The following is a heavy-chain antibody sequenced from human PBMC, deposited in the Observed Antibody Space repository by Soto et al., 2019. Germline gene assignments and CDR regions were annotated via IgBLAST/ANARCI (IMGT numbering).Heavy chain of an antibody. D-gene: IGHD5-18*01. CDR1: GGTFSTYA. CDR3: AGGIQLWLRRINNGYSG. CDR2: IIPMFGTA. J-gene: IGHJ4*02. Sequence: QVQLVQSGAEVKKPESSVKVSCKAPGGTFSTYAISWVRQAPGQGLEWMGGIIPMFGTANYAQRFQDRVTITADESTNTVYMELSSLRSEDTAVYFWAGGIQLWLRRINNGYSGWGQGTLVTVSS. V-gene: IGHV1-69*12.